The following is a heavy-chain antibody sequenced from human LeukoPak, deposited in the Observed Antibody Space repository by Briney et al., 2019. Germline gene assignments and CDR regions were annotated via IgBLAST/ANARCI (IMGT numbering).Heavy chain of an antibody. V-gene: IGHV1-18*01. J-gene: IGHJ4*02. D-gene: IGHD4/OR15-4a*01. CDR3: GREFCDTHRCFFPDF. CDR2: ISGSKGNT. Sequence: GASVKVSCKASGYTFTSYGISWVRQAPGQGLERLGWISGSKGNTHYIQRLQGRITMTTDTSTSTAYMELRSLRSDDTALYYCGREFCDTHRCFFPDFWGQGTLVTVSS. CDR1: GYTFTSYG.